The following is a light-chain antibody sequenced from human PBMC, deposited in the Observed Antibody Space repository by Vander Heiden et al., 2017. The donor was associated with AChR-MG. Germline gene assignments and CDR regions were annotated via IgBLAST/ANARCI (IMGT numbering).Light chain of an antibody. CDR3: NSRDSSGNPL. V-gene: IGLV3-19*01. CDR1: SLRSYY. CDR2: GKN. J-gene: IGLJ2*01. Sequence: SSELTQDPAVSVALGQTVRLTCQGDSLRSYYASWYQQKQGQAPVLVIYGKNNRPSGIQDRFSGSSSGNTASLTITGAQAEDEADYYCNSRDSSGNPLFGGGTKLTVL.